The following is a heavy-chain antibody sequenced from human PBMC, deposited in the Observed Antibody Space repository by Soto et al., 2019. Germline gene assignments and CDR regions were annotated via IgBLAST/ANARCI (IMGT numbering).Heavy chain of an antibody. Sequence: LQLQESGSGLVKPSQTLSLTCAVSGGSISSGGYSWSWIRQPPGKGLEWVANIKQDGSEKYYVDSVKGRFTISRDNAKNSLYLQMNSLRAEDTAVYYCARESLEMATISFDYWGQGTLVTVSS. J-gene: IGHJ4*02. CDR1: GGSISSGGYS. CDR2: IKQDGSEK. CDR3: ARESLEMATISFDY. V-gene: IGHV3-7*01. D-gene: IGHD5-12*01.